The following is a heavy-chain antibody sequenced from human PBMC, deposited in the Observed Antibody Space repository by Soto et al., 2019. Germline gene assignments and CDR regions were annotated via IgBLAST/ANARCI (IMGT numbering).Heavy chain of an antibody. CDR3: ARAGGEDIVVVVAAKHHFDY. V-gene: IGHV4-39*07. D-gene: IGHD2-15*01. J-gene: IGHJ4*02. CDR2: IYHSGST. Sequence: PSETLSLSCTVSGGSISSSSYYWGWIRQPPGKGLEWIGEIYHSGSTNYNPSLKSRVTISVDTSKNQFSLKLSPVTAADTAVYYCARAGGEDIVVVVAAKHHFDYWGQGTLVTVSS. CDR1: GGSISSSSYY.